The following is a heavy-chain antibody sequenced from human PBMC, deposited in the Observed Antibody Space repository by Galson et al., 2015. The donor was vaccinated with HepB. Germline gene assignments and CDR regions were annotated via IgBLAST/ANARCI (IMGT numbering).Heavy chain of an antibody. CDR1: GYTFTAYY. Sequence: SVKVSCKASGYTFTAYYTHWVRQAPGQGLEWMGWITPSNGGTNYAQKFQGRVTMTRDTSISTAYMELTNLRSDDTALYYCARETYDLWSGYQRAYMDVWGKGTTVTVSS. CDR3: ARETYDLWSGYQRAYMDV. CDR2: ITPSNGGT. J-gene: IGHJ6*03. D-gene: IGHD3-3*01. V-gene: IGHV1-2*02.